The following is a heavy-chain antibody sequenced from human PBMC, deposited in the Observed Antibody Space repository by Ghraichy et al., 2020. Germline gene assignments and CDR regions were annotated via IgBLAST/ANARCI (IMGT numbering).Heavy chain of an antibody. CDR2: IYSGGNT. D-gene: IGHD1-14*01. J-gene: IGHJ3*02. V-gene: IGHV3-66*01. Sequence: GGSLRLSCAASGFTVGSNYMNWVRQAPGKGLEWVSVIYSGGNTYYADSVKGRFTVSRDNSKNTVFLQMNSLTVEDTAVYYCARAPGRYTAFHIWGQGTMVTVSS. CDR3: ARAPGRYTAFHI. CDR1: GFTVGSNY.